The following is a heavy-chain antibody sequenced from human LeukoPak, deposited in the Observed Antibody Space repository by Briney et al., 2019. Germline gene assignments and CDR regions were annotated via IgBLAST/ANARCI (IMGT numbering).Heavy chain of an antibody. D-gene: IGHD3-10*01. CDR2: INTDGSST. J-gene: IGHJ4*02. V-gene: IGHV3-74*01. Sequence: GGSLRLACAASGYTLCSYRMHWARQAPGKGLVWVSRINTDGSSTSYADSAKGRFTLSTDNATKTKCQQMNRLSAEDTAEDNCARDRGMEGTIDNWGQGTLVTVSS. CDR3: ARDRGMEGTIDN. CDR1: GYTLCSYR.